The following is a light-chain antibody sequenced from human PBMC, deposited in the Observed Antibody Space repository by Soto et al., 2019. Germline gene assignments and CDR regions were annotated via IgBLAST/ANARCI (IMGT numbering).Light chain of an antibody. V-gene: IGKV3-11*01. CDR3: QQRSNWPIT. J-gene: IGKJ5*01. CDR1: QSVSSS. CDR2: DAS. Sequence: EIVMTQSPATLSVSPGERATLSCRASQSVSSSVAWYQQKPGQAPRLLIYDASNRATGIPARFSGSGSGTDFTLTISSLGPEDFAVYYCQQRSNWPITFGQGTRLEIK.